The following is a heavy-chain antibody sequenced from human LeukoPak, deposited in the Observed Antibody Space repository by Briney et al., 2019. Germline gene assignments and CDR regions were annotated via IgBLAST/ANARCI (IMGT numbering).Heavy chain of an antibody. CDR2: ISGSGGIT. V-gene: IGHV3-23*01. CDR3: AKDQAFGSGNYFDY. D-gene: IGHD3-10*01. CDR1: GFTFAGYA. J-gene: IGHJ4*02. Sequence: RGSLRLSCAASGFTFAGYAMSWVRQAPGRGLEWVSLISGSGGITYYADSVKGRFTISRDNSKNTLYLQMNSLRAEDTAVYYCAKDQAFGSGNYFDYWGQGTLVTVSS.